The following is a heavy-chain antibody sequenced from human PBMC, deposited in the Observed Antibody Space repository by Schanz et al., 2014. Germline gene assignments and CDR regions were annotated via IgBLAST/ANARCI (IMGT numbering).Heavy chain of an antibody. J-gene: IGHJ4*02. D-gene: IGHD6-13*01. V-gene: IGHV3-NL1*01. Sequence: QVQLVESGGGVVQPGRSLRLSCAASGFTFSKYGMHWVRQAPGKGLEWVSVIYSGGATYYVDSVTGRFTISRHNSENTLFLQMNSLRPGDTAVYYCGRISDSSWYTALDYWGQGTLVTVSS. CDR1: GFTFSKYG. CDR3: GRISDSSWYTALDY. CDR2: IYSGGAT.